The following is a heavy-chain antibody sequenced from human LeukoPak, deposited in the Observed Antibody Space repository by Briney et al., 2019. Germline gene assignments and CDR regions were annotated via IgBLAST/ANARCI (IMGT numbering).Heavy chain of an antibody. CDR1: GGSFSGYY. Sequence: SSETLSLTCAVYGGSFSGYYWSWIRQPPGKGLEWIGEINHSGSTNYNPSLKSRVTISVDTSKNQFSLKLSSVTAADTAVYYCARQGVSLNSPQFDYWGQGTLVTVSS. CDR2: INHSGST. D-gene: IGHD3-10*01. V-gene: IGHV4-34*01. CDR3: ARQGVSLNSPQFDY. J-gene: IGHJ4*02.